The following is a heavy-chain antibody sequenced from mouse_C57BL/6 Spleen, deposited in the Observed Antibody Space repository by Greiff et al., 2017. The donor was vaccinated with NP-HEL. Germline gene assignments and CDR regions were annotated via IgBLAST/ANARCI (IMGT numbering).Heavy chain of an antibody. CDR3: TRRAYGNPFDY. Sequence: QVQLQQSGAELVRPGASVTLSCKASGYTFTDYEMHWVKQTPVHGLEWIGAIDPEPGGTAYNQKFKGKAILTADKSSSTAYMEHRSLTSEDSAVYYCTRRAYGNPFDYWGQGTTLTVSS. D-gene: IGHD2-1*01. CDR2: IDPEPGGT. CDR1: GYTFTDYE. J-gene: IGHJ2*01. V-gene: IGHV1-15*01.